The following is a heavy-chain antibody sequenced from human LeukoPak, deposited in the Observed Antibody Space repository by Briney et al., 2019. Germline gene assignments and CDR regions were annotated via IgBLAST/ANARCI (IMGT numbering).Heavy chain of an antibody. J-gene: IGHJ4*02. D-gene: IGHD6-13*01. CDR2: IIPIFGTA. Sequence: GASVKVSCKASGYTFTNYAMNWVRQAPGQGLEWMGGIIPIFGTANYAQKFQGRVTITADESTSTAYMELSSLRSEDTAVYYCASGSSSSWYYFDYWGQGTLVTVSS. CDR1: GYTFTNYA. V-gene: IGHV1-69*13. CDR3: ASGSSSSWYYFDY.